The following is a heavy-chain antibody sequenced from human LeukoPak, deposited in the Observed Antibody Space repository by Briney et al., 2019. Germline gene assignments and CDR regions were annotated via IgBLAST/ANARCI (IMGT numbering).Heavy chain of an antibody. CDR1: GGSFSGYY. J-gene: IGHJ3*02. CDR2: INHSGST. V-gene: IGHV4-34*01. CDR3: VIIPALSAFDI. D-gene: IGHD3-3*01. Sequence: PSETLSLTCAVYGGSFSGYYWSWIRQPPGKGLEWIGGINHSGSTNYNPSLKSRVTISVDTSKNQFSLKLSSVTAADTAVYYCVIIPALSAFDIWGQGTMVTVSS.